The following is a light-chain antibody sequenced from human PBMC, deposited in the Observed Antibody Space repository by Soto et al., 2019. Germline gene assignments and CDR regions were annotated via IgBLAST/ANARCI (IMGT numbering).Light chain of an antibody. V-gene: IGKV3-20*01. Sequence: EIVLTQSPGTLSLSPGERATLSCRASQRISNSYLAWYQQKPGQAPRLLLYDASSRATGIPDRVSGSGSGTDFTLTISRLEPEDFAMYFCQQYSGSPMTFGQGTKVDIK. CDR1: QRISNSY. CDR3: QQYSGSPMT. J-gene: IGKJ1*01. CDR2: DAS.